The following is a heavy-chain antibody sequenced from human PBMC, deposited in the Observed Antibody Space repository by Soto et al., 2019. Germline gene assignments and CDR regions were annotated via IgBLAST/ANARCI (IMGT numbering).Heavy chain of an antibody. CDR1: GDSISSYY. CDR3: ARGGSVPAAMPTYYYYGMDV. V-gene: IGHV4-59*01. Sequence: SVTLSLTCTVSGDSISSYYWSWIRQPPGKGLEWIGYIYYSGSTNYNPSLTNYNPSLKSRVTISVDTSKNQFSLKLSSVTAADTAVYYCARGGSVPAAMPTYYYYGMDVWGQGTTVTVSS. D-gene: IGHD2-2*01. CDR2: IYYSGSTNYNPSLT. J-gene: IGHJ6*02.